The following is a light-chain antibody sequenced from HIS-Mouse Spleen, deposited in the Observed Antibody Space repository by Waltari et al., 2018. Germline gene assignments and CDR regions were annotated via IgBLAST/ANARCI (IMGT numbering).Light chain of an antibody. Sequence: AIWMTQSPSLLSASTGDRVTISCRISQGISSYLAWYQQKPGKAPELLIYAASTLQSGVPSRFSGSGSGTDFTLTISCLQSEDFATYYCQQYYSFPFTFGPGTKVDIK. V-gene: IGKV1D-8*02. J-gene: IGKJ3*01. CDR3: QQYYSFPFT. CDR1: QGISSY. CDR2: AAS.